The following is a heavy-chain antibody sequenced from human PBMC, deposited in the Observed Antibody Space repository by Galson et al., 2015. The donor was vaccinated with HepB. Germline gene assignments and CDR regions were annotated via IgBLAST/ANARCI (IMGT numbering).Heavy chain of an antibody. CDR3: ATEPPLWMVRGVKAAFDY. CDR2: IYTSGST. CDR1: GFTVSSNY. Sequence: SLRLSCAASGFTVSSNYMNWVRQAPGKGLKWVSVIYTSGSTYYADSVKGRFTISRDNSKNTLYPQMNSLSAEDTAVYYCATEPPLWMVRGVKAAFDYWGQGTVVTVSS. J-gene: IGHJ4*02. V-gene: IGHV3-66*01. D-gene: IGHD3-10*01.